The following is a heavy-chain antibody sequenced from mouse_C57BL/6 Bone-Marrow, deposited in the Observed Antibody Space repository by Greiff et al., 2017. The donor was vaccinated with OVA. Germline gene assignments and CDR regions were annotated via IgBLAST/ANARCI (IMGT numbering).Heavy chain of an antibody. CDR3: ARGGRPEYYYAMDY. Sequence: QVQLKQSGAELVKPGASVKMSCKASGYTFTSYWITWVKQRPGQGLEWIGDIYPGSGSTNYNEKFKSKATLTVDTSSSTAYMQLSSLTSEDSAVYYCARGGRPEYYYAMDYWGQGTSVTVSS. J-gene: IGHJ4*01. CDR1: GYTFTSYW. CDR2: IYPGSGST. V-gene: IGHV1-55*01.